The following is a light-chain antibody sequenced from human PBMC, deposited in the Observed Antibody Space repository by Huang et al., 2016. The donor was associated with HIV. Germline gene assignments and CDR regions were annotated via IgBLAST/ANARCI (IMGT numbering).Light chain of an antibody. J-gene: IGKJ3*01. V-gene: IGKV3-11*01. Sequence: EIVLTQSPATLSLSPGERATLSRNASQSVSSSLAWYQQKPGQAPRLLIYDTSNRATGIPARFSGSESGTDFTLTISSLEPEDFAVYYCQQRSNWPLFTFGPGTKVDIK. CDR2: DTS. CDR1: QSVSSS. CDR3: QQRSNWPLFT.